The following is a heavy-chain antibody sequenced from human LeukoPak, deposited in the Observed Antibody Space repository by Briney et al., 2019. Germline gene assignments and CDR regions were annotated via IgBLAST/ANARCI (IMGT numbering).Heavy chain of an antibody. CDR2: INAGNGNT. J-gene: IGHJ6*02. CDR1: GYIFTSYA. Sequence: ASVKVSCKASGYIFTSYAMHWVRQAPGQRLEWMGWINAGNGNTKYSQKFQGRVTITRDTSASTAYMELRSLRSDDTAVYYCAREVGYSSSWYQTKDYYYYYGTDVWGQGTTVTVSS. D-gene: IGHD6-13*01. V-gene: IGHV1-3*01. CDR3: AREVGYSSSWYQTKDYYYYYGTDV.